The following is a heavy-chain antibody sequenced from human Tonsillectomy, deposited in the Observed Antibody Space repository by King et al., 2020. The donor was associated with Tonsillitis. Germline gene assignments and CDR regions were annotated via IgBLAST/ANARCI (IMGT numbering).Heavy chain of an antibody. D-gene: IGHD6-19*01. CDR2: ISYDGSNK. J-gene: IGHJ4*02. V-gene: IGHV3-33*05. CDR3: ARDRSGSFDY. CDR1: GFTFSSYG. Sequence: VQLVESGGGVVQPGRSLRLSCAASGFTFSSYGMHWVRQAPGKGLEWVAVISYDGSNKYYADSVKGRFTISRDNSKNTLYLQMNSRRAEDTAVYYCARDRSGSFDYWGQGTLVTVSS.